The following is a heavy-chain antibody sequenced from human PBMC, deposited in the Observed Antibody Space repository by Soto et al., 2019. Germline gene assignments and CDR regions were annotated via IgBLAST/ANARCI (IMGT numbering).Heavy chain of an antibody. CDR3: AKQGYYGLFLMDV. D-gene: IGHD3-10*01. Sequence: GGSLRLSCAASGFTFSSYAMSWVRQAPGKGLEWVSAISGSGGSTYYADSVKGRFTIYRDNSKNTLYLQMNSLRAEETAVYYCAKQGYYGLFLMDVWGQGTTVTVSS. J-gene: IGHJ6*02. V-gene: IGHV3-23*01. CDR2: ISGSGGST. CDR1: GFTFSSYA.